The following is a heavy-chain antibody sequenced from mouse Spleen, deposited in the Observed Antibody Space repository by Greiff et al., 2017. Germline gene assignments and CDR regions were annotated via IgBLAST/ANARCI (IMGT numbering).Heavy chain of an antibody. V-gene: IGHV1-81*01. CDR1: GYTFTDYV. CDR2: IYPGSGST. J-gene: IGHJ3*01. CDR3: ATYYSNYWAY. Sequence: VQLQQSGPELVKPGASVKMSCKASGYTFTDYVISWVKQRTGQGLEWIGEIYPGSGSTYYNEKFKGKATLTADKSSNTAYMQLSSLTSEDSAVYYCATYYSNYWAYWGQGTLVTVSA. D-gene: IGHD2-5*01.